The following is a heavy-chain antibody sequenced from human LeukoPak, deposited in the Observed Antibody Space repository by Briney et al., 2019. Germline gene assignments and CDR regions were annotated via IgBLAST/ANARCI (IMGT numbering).Heavy chain of an antibody. CDR2: TYYRSKWSN. CDR1: GDSVSSNSAA. CDR3: VRDSGYGLDAFDI. J-gene: IGHJ3*02. V-gene: IGHV6-1*01. D-gene: IGHD5-12*01. Sequence: SQTLSLTCAISGDSVSSNSAAWNWIRQSSSRGLEWLGRTYYRSKWSNDYALSMKSRITINPDTSKNQFSLQLNSVTPEDTAVYYCVRDSGYGLDAFDIWDQGTMVTVSS.